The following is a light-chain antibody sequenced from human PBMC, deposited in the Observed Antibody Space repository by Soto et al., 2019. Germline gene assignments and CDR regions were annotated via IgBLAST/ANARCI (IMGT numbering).Light chain of an antibody. CDR3: QQFNSYPLT. V-gene: IGKV1-13*02. J-gene: IGKJ4*01. Sequence: AIQLTQSPSSLSASVGDRVTITCRASQGISSGLAWYQQKPGKSPDLLIFDASSLETGVPSRFSGSGSGTDFTLTISSLQPEDFATYYCQQFNSYPLTFGGGTKVDIK. CDR1: QGISSG. CDR2: DAS.